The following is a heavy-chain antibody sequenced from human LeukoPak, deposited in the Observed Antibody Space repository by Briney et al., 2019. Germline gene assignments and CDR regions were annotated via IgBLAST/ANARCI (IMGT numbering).Heavy chain of an antibody. CDR1: GYTFTGYY. V-gene: IGHV1-2*02. CDR3: IVATIWVFDY. Sequence: ASVKVSCKASGYTFTGYYMQWVRQAPGQGLEWMGWINPNSGGTNYAQKFQGRVTMTRDTSISTAYMGLSRLRSDDTAVYYCIVATIWVFDYWGPGPLVTVSS. D-gene: IGHD5-12*01. J-gene: IGHJ4*02. CDR2: INPNSGGT.